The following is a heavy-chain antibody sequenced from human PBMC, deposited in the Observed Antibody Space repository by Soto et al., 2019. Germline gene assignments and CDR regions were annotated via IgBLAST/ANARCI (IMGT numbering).Heavy chain of an antibody. CDR1: GFTFTSSA. J-gene: IGHJ5*02. CDR2: IVVGSGNT. Sequence: QMQRVQSGPEVKKPGTSVKVSCKASGFTFTSSAVQWVRQARGQRLEWIGWIVVGSGNTNFAQKFQERVNITRDMSTSTAYMELSSLRSEDTAVYYCAAATGIAVAGRAGWFDPWGQGTLVTVSS. CDR3: AAATGIAVAGRAGWFDP. V-gene: IGHV1-58*01. D-gene: IGHD6-19*01.